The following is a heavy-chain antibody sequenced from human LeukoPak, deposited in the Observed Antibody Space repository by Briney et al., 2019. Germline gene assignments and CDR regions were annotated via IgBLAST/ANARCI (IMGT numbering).Heavy chain of an antibody. J-gene: IGHJ6*03. CDR3: ATPGEPYYDFWSGYLTNSNHHHNGGYYYYYMDV. Sequence: ASVKVSCKASGGTFSSYAISWVRQAPGQGLEWMGGIIPIFGTANYAQKFQGRVTITTDESTSTAYMELSSLRSEDTAVYYCATPGEPYYDFWSGYLTNSNHHHNGGYYYYYMDVWGKGTTVTVSS. CDR2: IIPIFGTA. CDR1: GGTFSSYA. V-gene: IGHV1-69*05. D-gene: IGHD3-3*01.